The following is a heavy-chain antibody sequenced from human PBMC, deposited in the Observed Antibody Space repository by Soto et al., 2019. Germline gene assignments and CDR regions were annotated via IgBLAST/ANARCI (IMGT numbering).Heavy chain of an antibody. V-gene: IGHV3-48*02. CDR1: GFTFSSYS. CDR3: VRGWPAYGISDHYGMDV. CDR2: ISHDSNSL. D-gene: IGHD3-16*01. J-gene: IGHJ6*02. Sequence: EVQLVESGGGLVQPGGSLRLSCEVSGFTFSSYSMDWLREAPGKGLEWLAYISHDSNSLYYADSVKGRFTISRDNAKNSLYLRMNSLRDEDTAVYYCVRGWPAYGISDHYGMDVWGQGTTVTVSS.